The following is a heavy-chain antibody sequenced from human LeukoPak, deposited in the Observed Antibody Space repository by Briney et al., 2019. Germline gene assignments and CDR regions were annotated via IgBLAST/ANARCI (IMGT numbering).Heavy chain of an antibody. D-gene: IGHD3-10*01. CDR1: GFTFSSYS. V-gene: IGHV3-21*01. CDR2: ISSSSSYI. J-gene: IGHJ3*02. CDR3: ARLVGGSYAFDI. Sequence: PGGSLRLSCAASGFTFSSYSMNWVRQAPGKGLEWVSSISSSSSYIYYADSVKGQFTISRDNAKNSLYLQMNSLRAEDTAVYYCARLVGGSYAFDIWGQGTMVTVSS.